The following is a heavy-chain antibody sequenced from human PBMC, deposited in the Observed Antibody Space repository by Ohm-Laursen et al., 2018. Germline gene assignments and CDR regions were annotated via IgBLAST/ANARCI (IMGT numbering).Heavy chain of an antibody. CDR1: GFSVSTNY. V-gene: IGHV3-53*01. Sequence: SLRLSCAASGFSVSTNYMNWARQAPGKGLEWVPEIDRGGNGYHADSVKGRFTISRDNSKNTLYLQMNSLRAEDTAVYYCARDLGGIAAAGGAGGDYWGQGTLVTVSS. D-gene: IGHD6-13*01. J-gene: IGHJ4*02. CDR3: ARDLGGIAAAGGAGGDY. CDR2: IDRGGNG.